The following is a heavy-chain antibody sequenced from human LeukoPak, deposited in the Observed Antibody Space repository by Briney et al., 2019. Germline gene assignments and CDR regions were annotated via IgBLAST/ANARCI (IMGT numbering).Heavy chain of an antibody. CDR2: INDSGTT. D-gene: IGHD3-3*01. V-gene: IGHV4-34*01. Sequence: PSETLSLTCAVYGGSLSDYYWSWVRQSPGKGLEWIGEINDSGTTNYIPSLKSRLTISLDKSNNQLSLTLRSVTAADTALYFCARVGGDYDFLSCNTHLYWFDHWGQGTLVTVSS. CDR3: ARVGGDYDFLSCNTHLYWFDH. J-gene: IGHJ5*02. CDR1: GGSLSDYY.